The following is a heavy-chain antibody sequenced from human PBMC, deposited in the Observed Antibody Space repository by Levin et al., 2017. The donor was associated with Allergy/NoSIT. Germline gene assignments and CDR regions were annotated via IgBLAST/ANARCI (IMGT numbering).Heavy chain of an antibody. CDR1: GYSFTSYW. CDR2: IYPGDSDT. V-gene: IGHV5-51*01. D-gene: IGHD6-19*01. CDR3: ARRDIAVAGSFDY. J-gene: IGHJ4*02. Sequence: GSLRLSCKGSGYSFTSYWIGWVRQMPGKGLEWMGIIYPGDSDTRYSPSFQGQVTISADKSISTAYLQWSSLKASDTAMYYCARRDIAVAGSFDYWGQGTLVTVSS.